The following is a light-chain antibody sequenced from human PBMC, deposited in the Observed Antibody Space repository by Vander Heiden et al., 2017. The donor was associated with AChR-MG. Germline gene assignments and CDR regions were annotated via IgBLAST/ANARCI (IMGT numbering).Light chain of an antibody. CDR1: QSVSSN. Sequence: EIVMTQSPATLSVSPGERATLSCRASQSVSSNLAWYQQKLGQAPRLLIFGASTRATDIPARFSGSGSGTEFTLTISSLQAEDFAVYYCQQYSNWHRTFGQGTKVEIK. V-gene: IGKV3-15*01. J-gene: IGKJ1*01. CDR3: QQYSNWHRT. CDR2: GAS.